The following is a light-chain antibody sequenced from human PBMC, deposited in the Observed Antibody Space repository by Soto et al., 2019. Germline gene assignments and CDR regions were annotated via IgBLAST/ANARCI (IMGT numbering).Light chain of an antibody. CDR2: GAS. CDR3: QQYDT. CDR1: QSVSSSY. J-gene: IGKJ2*01. Sequence: EIVLTQSPGTLSLSPGERATLSYRASQSVSSSYLAWYQQKPGQAPRLLLYGASSRATGIPDRFTGSGSGTDFTLTISRLEPEDFAVYYCQQYDTFGQGTKVDIK. V-gene: IGKV3-20*01.